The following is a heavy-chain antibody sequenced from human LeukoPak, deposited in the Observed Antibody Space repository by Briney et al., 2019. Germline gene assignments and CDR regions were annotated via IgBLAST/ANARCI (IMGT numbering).Heavy chain of an antibody. CDR2: MNPNSGNT. J-gene: IGHJ3*02. D-gene: IGHD6-13*01. CDR3: ARGASYSSSWYHAFDI. CDR1: GYTFTSYD. V-gene: IGHV1-8*01. Sequence: VASVKVSCKASGYTFTSYDINWVRQATGQGLEWMGWMNPNSGNTGYAQKLQGRATITRNTTISTAYMELSSLRSEDTAVYYCARGASYSSSWYHAFDIWGQGTMVTVSS.